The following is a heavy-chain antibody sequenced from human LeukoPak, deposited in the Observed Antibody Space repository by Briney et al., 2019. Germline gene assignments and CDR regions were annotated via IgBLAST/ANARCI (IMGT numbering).Heavy chain of an antibody. Sequence: SETLSLTCTVSGSFISGPSYYWGWIRQPPGKGLEWIGSIYNSGTTYYNPSLKSRVTISVDTSKNHFSLKLSSVTAADTAVYYCARHRTVAGPLYFDYWGQGTLVTVSS. CDR3: ARHRTVAGPLYFDY. CDR2: IYNSGTT. V-gene: IGHV4-39*01. CDR1: GSFISGPSYY. D-gene: IGHD6-19*01. J-gene: IGHJ4*02.